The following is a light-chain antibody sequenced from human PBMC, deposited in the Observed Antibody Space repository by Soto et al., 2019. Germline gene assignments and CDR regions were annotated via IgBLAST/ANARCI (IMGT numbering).Light chain of an antibody. CDR3: CSFTSSNTHV. CDR1: SSDVGGYNY. V-gene: IGLV2-11*01. J-gene: IGLJ1*01. Sequence: QSVLTQPRSVSGSPGQSVTISCTGTSSDVGGYNYVSWYQQHPGKAPKLILFEVNKRPSGVSGRFSGSKSGNTASLTISGLQAEDEADYYCCSFTSSNTHVFGTGTKVTVL. CDR2: EVN.